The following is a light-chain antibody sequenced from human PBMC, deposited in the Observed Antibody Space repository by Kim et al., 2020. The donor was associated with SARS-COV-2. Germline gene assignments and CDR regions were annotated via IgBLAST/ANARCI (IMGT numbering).Light chain of an antibody. J-gene: IGKJ1*01. CDR3: QQSYDTPTT. CDR2: AAS. Sequence: ASVGDRFIITCRASQPINTYLNWYQHKPGRAPSLLIYAASHLQRGVPSRFSATGAGTVFTLTITSLQPEDLATYYCQQSYDTPTTFGQGTKVDIK. V-gene: IGKV1-39*01. CDR1: QPINTY.